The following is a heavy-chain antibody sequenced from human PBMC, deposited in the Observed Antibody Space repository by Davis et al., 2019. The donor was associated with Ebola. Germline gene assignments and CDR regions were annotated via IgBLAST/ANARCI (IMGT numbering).Heavy chain of an antibody. D-gene: IGHD4-17*01. J-gene: IGHJ4*02. V-gene: IGHV3-21*01. CDR2: ISSSSSYI. CDR1: GFTFSSYS. CDR3: ARDGEYAGGGYCDY. Sequence: PAESLSLSCAASGFTFSSYSMNWVRQAPGKGLEWVSSISSSSSYIYYADSVNGRFTISRDNAKNSLYLQMNSLRAEDTAVYYCARDGEYAGGGYCDYWGQGTLVTVSS.